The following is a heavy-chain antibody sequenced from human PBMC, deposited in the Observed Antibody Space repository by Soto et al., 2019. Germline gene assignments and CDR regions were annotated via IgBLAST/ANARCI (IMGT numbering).Heavy chain of an antibody. CDR3: AKGGYYSLFDI. Sequence: GGSLRLSCVASGFPFSSYAMSWVRQTPGKGLEWVSGISGSGGRTYYADSVRGRFTISRDNSNNTLSLQMHILRVEDTAVYFCAKGGYYSLFDIWGQGTMVTVSS. D-gene: IGHD3-16*01. CDR1: GFPFSSYA. CDR2: ISGSGGRT. V-gene: IGHV3-23*01. J-gene: IGHJ3*02.